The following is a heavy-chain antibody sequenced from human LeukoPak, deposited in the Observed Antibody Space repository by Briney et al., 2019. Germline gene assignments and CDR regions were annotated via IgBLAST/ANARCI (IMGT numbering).Heavy chain of an antibody. V-gene: IGHV3-30-3*01. CDR2: ISYDGTKQ. Sequence: AGGSLRLSCEGSGFTFSINAMHWVRQAPGKGLEWLAVISYDGTKQYFADSVKGRFTISRDNSKNTLYLQMNSLRAEDTAVYYCAKDQYAFGGVIVDYWGQGTLVTVSS. CDR1: GFTFSINA. CDR3: AKDQYAFGGVIVDY. D-gene: IGHD3-16*02. J-gene: IGHJ4*02.